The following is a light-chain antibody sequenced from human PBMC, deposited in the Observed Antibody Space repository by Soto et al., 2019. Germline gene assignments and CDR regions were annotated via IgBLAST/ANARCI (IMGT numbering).Light chain of an antibody. CDR3: SSYAGSNNLV. J-gene: IGLJ2*01. CDR1: SGSIASNY. Sequence: NFMLTQPHSVSESPGKTVTISCSRSSGSIASNYVQWYQQRPGSAPTTLIYEVSKRPSGVPDRFSGSKSGNTASLTVSGLQAEDEADYYCSSYAGSNNLVFGGGTKLTVL. CDR2: EVS. V-gene: IGLV6-57*04.